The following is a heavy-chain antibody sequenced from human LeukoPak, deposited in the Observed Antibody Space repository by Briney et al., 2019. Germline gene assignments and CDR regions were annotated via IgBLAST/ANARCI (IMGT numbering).Heavy chain of an antibody. CDR2: INHSGST. D-gene: IGHD1-7*01. V-gene: IGHV4-39*07. CDR3: ARASLRTIRY. CDR1: GGSISSSSHY. Sequence: SETLSLTCAVSGGSISSSSHYWSWIRQPPGKGLEWIGEINHSGSTNYNPSLKSRVTISVDASKNQFSLKLSSVTAADTAVYYCARASLRTIRYWGQGTLVTVSS. J-gene: IGHJ4*02.